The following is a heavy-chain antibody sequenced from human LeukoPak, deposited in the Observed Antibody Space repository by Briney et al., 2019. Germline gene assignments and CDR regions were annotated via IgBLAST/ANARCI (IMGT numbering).Heavy chain of an antibody. Sequence: GGSLRLSCAASGFTFSSYGMHWVRQAPGKGLEWVAVIWCDGINKYYADSVKGRFTISRDNSKNTLYLQMNGQQADNTAVYYCAWGMVGATYFDYWGQGTLVTVSS. D-gene: IGHD1-26*01. CDR1: GFTFSSYG. CDR2: IWCDGINK. J-gene: IGHJ4*02. V-gene: IGHV3-33*01. CDR3: AWGMVGATYFDY.